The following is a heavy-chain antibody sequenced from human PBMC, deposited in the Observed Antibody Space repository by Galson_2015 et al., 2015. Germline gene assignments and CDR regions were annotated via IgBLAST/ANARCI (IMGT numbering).Heavy chain of an antibody. CDR1: GYTFTSYA. Sequence: SVKVSCKASGYTFTSYAIHWVRQAPGQRLEWMGWINTGNGNTEYSQKFQGRVTITRDTYASTAYLELSSLRSEDTAVYYCARPRVDTDAGYFWHFDLWGRGTLVAASS. CDR3: ARPRVDTDAGYFWHFDL. J-gene: IGHJ2*01. D-gene: IGHD5-18*01. CDR2: INTGNGNT. V-gene: IGHV1-3*04.